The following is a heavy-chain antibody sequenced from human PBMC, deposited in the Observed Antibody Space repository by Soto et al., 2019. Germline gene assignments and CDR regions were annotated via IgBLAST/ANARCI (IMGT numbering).Heavy chain of an antibody. J-gene: IGHJ4*02. D-gene: IGHD5-12*01. CDR1: GGTFNNYA. CDR2: IIPIFNSA. Sequence: QGQLVQSGAEVKRPGSSVKVSGKASGGTFNNYALSWVRQAPGQGLEWMGGIIPIFNSANYAQKFQGRVTITADDSTSTAYMELRSLRPDGTAVYYCAREVTVASYSFDFWGQGTLVTVS. CDR3: AREVTVASYSFDF. V-gene: IGHV1-69*01.